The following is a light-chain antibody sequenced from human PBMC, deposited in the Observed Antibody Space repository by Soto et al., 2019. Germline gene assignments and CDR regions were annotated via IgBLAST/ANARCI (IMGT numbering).Light chain of an antibody. CDR3: QQYDNLPIT. J-gene: IGKJ5*01. CDR1: QDISNY. CDR2: DAS. Sequence: DIQMTQSPSSLSASVGDRVTITCQASQDISNYLNWYQQKPGKAPKLLIYDASNLETGVPSRFSGSGSGTDFTFTIRSLQPEDIATDSCQQYDNLPITFGQGTRLEIK. V-gene: IGKV1-33*01.